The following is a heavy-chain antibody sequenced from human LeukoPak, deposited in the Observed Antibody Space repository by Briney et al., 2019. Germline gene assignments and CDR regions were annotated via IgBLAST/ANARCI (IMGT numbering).Heavy chain of an antibody. CDR2: ISYDGSNK. CDR3: ARGRYYYDSSGYHNIKLDY. Sequence: GGSLRLSCAASGFTFSSYGMHWVRQAPGKGLEWVAVISYDGSNKYYADSVKGRFTISRDNSKNTLYLQMNSLRAEDTAVYYCARGRYYYDSSGYHNIKLDYWGQGTLVTVSS. V-gene: IGHV3-30*03. J-gene: IGHJ4*02. D-gene: IGHD3-22*01. CDR1: GFTFSSYG.